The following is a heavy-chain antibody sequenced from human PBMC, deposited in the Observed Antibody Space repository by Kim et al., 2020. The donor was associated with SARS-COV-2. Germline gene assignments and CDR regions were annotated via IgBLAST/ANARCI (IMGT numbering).Heavy chain of an antibody. V-gene: IGHV4-31*02. D-gene: IGHD3-10*01. J-gene: IGHJ5*02. CDR3: ARDFTMVRGAGFDP. Sequence: TPPLKSRVTISVDPSKDQFPLKLSSVTAADTAVYYCARDFTMVRGAGFDPWGQGTLVTVSS.